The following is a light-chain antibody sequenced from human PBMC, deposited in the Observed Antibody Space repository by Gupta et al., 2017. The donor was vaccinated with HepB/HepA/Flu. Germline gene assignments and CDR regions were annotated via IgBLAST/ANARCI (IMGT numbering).Light chain of an antibody. CDR1: QDISNY. Sequence: DIQMTQSPSSLSASVGDRVTITCQASQDISNYLNRYQQKPGKAPKLLIYDASNLETGVPSRFSGSGSGTDFTFTISSLQPEDIATYYCQQYDNPLAFGPGTKVDIK. V-gene: IGKV1-33*01. CDR2: DAS. CDR3: QQYDNPLA. J-gene: IGKJ3*01.